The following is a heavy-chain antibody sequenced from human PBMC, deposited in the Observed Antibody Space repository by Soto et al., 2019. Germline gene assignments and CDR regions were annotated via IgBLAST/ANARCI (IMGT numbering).Heavy chain of an antibody. CDR3: ARELIVGPAEYFQH. CDR2: INQDGSEN. Sequence: GWSLRLSCAVSGFTFSSYWMSWVRQTPGKGLEWVANINQDGSENYYVDAVKGRFTISRDNAKNSLYLQMDSLRAEDTAVYYCARELIVGPAEYFQHWGQGTMVTVSS. CDR1: GFTFSSYW. V-gene: IGHV3-7*01. D-gene: IGHD1-26*01. J-gene: IGHJ1*01.